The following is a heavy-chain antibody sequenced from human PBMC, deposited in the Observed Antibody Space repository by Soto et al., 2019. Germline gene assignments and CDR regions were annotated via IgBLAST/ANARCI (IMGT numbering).Heavy chain of an antibody. CDR3: ARAWDYGDYVY. CDR2: INHSGST. D-gene: IGHD4-17*01. J-gene: IGHJ4*02. V-gene: IGHV4-34*01. Sequence: PSETLSLTCAVYGGSFSGYYWSWIRQPPGKGLEWIGEINHSGSTNYNPSLKSRVTISVDTSKNQFSLKLSSVTAADTAVYYCARAWDYGDYVYWGQGTLVTVSS. CDR1: GGSFSGYY.